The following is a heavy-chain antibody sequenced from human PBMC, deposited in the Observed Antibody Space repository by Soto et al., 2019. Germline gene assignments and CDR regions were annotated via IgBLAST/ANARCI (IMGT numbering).Heavy chain of an antibody. Sequence: SLRLSCAASGFTFSSYGMHWVRQAPGKGLEWVAVIWYDGSNKYYADSVKGRFTISRDNSKNTLYLQMNSLRAEDTAVYYCARESGRYSYGPHFDYWGQGTLVTVSS. CDR3: ARESGRYSYGPHFDY. CDR2: IWYDGSNK. CDR1: GFTFSSYG. V-gene: IGHV3-33*01. J-gene: IGHJ4*02. D-gene: IGHD5-18*01.